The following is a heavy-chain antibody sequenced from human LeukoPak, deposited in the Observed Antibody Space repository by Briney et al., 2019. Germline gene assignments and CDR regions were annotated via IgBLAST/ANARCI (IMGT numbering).Heavy chain of an antibody. Sequence: QPGGSLGLSCAASGSTFSSYAMSWVRQAPGKGLEWVSAISGSGGSTYYADSVKGRFTISRDNSKNTLYLQMNSLRAEDTAVYYCAKDTLGGFGESLDYWGQGTLVTVSS. CDR3: AKDTLGGFGESLDY. J-gene: IGHJ4*02. V-gene: IGHV3-23*01. CDR2: ISGSGGST. CDR1: GSTFSSYA. D-gene: IGHD3-10*01.